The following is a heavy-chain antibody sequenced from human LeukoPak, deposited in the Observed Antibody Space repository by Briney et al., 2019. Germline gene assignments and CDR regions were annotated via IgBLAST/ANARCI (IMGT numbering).Heavy chain of an antibody. CDR1: GFTFNTYT. D-gene: IGHD3-9*01. CDR2: ISSGTSYI. J-gene: IGHJ3*02. Sequence: PGGSLRLSCAASGFTFNTYTMNWVRQAPGKGLEWVSSISSGTSYIYYADSVKGRFTISRDNAKNSLYLQMNSLRAEDTAVYYCASLYDILTGYHPDEDAFDIWGQGTMVTVSS. V-gene: IGHV3-21*01. CDR3: ASLYDILTGYHPDEDAFDI.